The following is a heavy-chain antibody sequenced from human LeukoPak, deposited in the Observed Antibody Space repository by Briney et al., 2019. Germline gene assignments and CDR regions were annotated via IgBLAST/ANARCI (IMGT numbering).Heavy chain of an antibody. CDR2: INPSGGST. J-gene: IGHJ4*02. D-gene: IGHD1-26*01. CDR1: GGTFSSYA. V-gene: IGHV1-46*01. Sequence: ASVKVSCKASGGTFSSYAISWVRQAPGQGLEWMGIINPSGGSTNYAQKFQGRVTMTRDTSTSTVYMELSSLRSEDTAVYYCARGRDSWNYYSFDYWGQGTLVTVSS. CDR3: ARGRDSWNYYSFDY.